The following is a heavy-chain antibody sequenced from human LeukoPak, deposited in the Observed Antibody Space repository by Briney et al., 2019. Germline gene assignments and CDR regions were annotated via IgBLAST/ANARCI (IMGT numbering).Heavy chain of an antibody. J-gene: IGHJ5*02. D-gene: IGHD4-17*01. CDR1: GYRFTIYY. Sequence: GASVTVSCKSSGYRFTIYYMNWVRQALGQGLEWMGIINPSGGTTTYAQKLQGRVTMTRDTSTSTVYMELSSLRFEDTAVYYCARAVTTYNWFDLWGQGTLVTVSS. V-gene: IGHV1-46*04. CDR3: ARAVTTYNWFDL. CDR2: INPSGGTT.